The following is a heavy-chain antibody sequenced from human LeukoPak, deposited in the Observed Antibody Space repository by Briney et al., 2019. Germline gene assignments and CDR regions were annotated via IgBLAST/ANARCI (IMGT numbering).Heavy chain of an antibody. CDR1: SGSISSYY. CDR2: ISYSGST. D-gene: IGHD2-21*01. CDR3: ARVYCGGDCYYGMDV. Sequence: SETLSLTCTVSSGSISSYYWSWIRQPPGKGLEWIGYISYSGSTNYNPSLKSRVTISVDTSKNQFSLKLSSVTAADTAVYYCARVYCGGDCYYGMDVWGQGTTVTVSS. J-gene: IGHJ6*02. V-gene: IGHV4-59*01.